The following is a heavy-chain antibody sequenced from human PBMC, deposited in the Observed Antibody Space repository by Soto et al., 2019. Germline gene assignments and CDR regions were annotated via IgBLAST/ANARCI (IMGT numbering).Heavy chain of an antibody. J-gene: IGHJ4*02. Sequence: EVQLVESGGDLVQPGRSLRLSCVTSGFTFDDYAMHWVRHAPGKGLEWVSGLSWNSDSIHYADSGKGRFTISRDNAKNCLYLQMTSLRPDDTALYYCAKARDPRETTDGGKYFDFWGQGTLVTVSS. CDR3: AKARDPRETTDGGKYFDF. CDR2: LSWNSDSI. CDR1: GFTFDDYA. D-gene: IGHD1-1*01. V-gene: IGHV3-9*01.